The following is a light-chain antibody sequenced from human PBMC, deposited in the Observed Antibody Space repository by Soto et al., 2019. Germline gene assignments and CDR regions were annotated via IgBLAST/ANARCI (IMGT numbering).Light chain of an antibody. Sequence: QSVLTQPASVSGSPGQSITISCTGTSSDVGGYNYVSWYQQPPGKAPKLMIYEVSNRPSGVSNRFSGSKSGNTASLTISGLQAEDEADYYCSSYTSSSTWVFGAGTKLTVL. J-gene: IGLJ3*02. CDR3: SSYTSSSTWV. CDR2: EVS. CDR1: SSDVGGYNY. V-gene: IGLV2-14*01.